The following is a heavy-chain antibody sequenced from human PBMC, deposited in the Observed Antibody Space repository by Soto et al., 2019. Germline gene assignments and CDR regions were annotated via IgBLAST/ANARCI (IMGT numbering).Heavy chain of an antibody. CDR3: TRAGSAPWNFYISNFYAMDV. Sequence: GGSLRLSCAASGFSVSSDYMSWVRQAPGKGLEWDSLIYSGGDTYYADSVKGRFTISRDISSNTIYLHMTSLRADDTAIYYCTRAGSAPWNFYISNFYAMDVWCRGTTVTDSS. V-gene: IGHV3-53*01. J-gene: IGHJ6*02. D-gene: IGHD3-10*01. CDR1: GFSVSSDY. CDR2: IYSGGDT.